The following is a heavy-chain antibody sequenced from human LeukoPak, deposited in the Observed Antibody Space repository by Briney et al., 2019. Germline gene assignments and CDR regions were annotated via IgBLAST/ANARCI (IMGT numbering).Heavy chain of an antibody. CDR2: IYYSGST. CDR3: ARRGIAAAGNFDY. J-gene: IGHJ4*02. V-gene: IGHV4-39*01. CDR1: GGSISSSSYY. Sequence: SETLSLTCTVSGGSISSSSYYWGWIRQPPGKGLEWIGSIYYSGSTYYNPSLKSRVTISVNTSKNQFSLKLSSVTAADTAVYYCARRGIAAAGNFDYWGQGTLVTVSS. D-gene: IGHD6-13*01.